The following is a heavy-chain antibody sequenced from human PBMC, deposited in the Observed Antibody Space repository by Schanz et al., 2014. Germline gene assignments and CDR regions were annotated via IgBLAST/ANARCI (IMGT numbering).Heavy chain of an antibody. CDR3: AKTPREYCNYDNCPNWFDS. CDR1: GFTFSAYA. D-gene: IGHD2-15*01. CDR2: ISASGGTT. V-gene: IGHV3-23*04. Sequence: EVQLVESGGGLVKPGGSLRLSCGVSGFTFSAYAMTWVRQIPGKGLEWVSAISASGGTTYYADSVKGRFTISRDNSKNTLYLQMNSLRAEDTTVYYCAKTPREYCNYDNCPNWFDSWGQGTLVTVSS. J-gene: IGHJ5*01.